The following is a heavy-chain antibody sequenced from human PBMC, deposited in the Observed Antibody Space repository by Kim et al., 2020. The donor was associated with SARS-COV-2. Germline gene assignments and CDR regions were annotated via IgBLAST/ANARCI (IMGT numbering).Heavy chain of an antibody. CDR3: VRGRGGSDFTDHWFDP. CDR1: GFTFSGYG. D-gene: IGHD2-21*01. Sequence: GGSLRLSCAASGFTFSGYGMNWVRQAPGKGLEWISYIRSTGSTIYYAGSVKGRFTISRDNAKNSLYLQMNSLRDEDTAVYYCVRGRGGSDFTDHWFDPRGQGTLVTVPA. J-gene: IGHJ5*02. V-gene: IGHV3-48*03. CDR2: IRSTGSTI.